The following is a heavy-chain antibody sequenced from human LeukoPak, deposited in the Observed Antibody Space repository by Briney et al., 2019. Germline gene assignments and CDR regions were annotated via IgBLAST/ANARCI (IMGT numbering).Heavy chain of an antibody. Sequence: GESLKISCKGSGYSFTSYWIGWVRQMPGKGLEWMGIIYPGDSDTRYSPSFQGQVTISADKSISTAYLQWSSLKASDTAMYYCARQDCSSTSCYFMDVWGKGTTVTVSS. V-gene: IGHV5-51*01. CDR1: GYSFTSYW. D-gene: IGHD2-2*01. J-gene: IGHJ6*03. CDR3: ARQDCSSTSCYFMDV. CDR2: IYPGDSDT.